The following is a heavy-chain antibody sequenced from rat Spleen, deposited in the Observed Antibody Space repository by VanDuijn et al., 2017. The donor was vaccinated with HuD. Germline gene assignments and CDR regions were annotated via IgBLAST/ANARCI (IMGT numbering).Heavy chain of an antibody. D-gene: IGHD5-1*01. V-gene: IGHV5-46*01. Sequence: EVQLVESGGGLVQPGRSLKLSCAASGFTFSNYLMAWVRQAPTKGRGWVATMSTSGGSTYYRDSVKGRFTISRDNAKGTLYLKINSLRSEDTATYYCTRQNWPYYFDYWGHGVMVAVSS. J-gene: IGHJ2*01. CDR3: TRQNWPYYFDY. CDR2: MSTSGGST. CDR1: GFTFSNYL.